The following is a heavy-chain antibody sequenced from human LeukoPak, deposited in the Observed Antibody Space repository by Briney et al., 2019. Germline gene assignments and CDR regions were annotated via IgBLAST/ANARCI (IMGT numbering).Heavy chain of an antibody. CDR2: IYYSGST. V-gene: IGHV4-59*01. D-gene: IGHD6-13*01. Sequence: SDTLSLTCTVSAGSISSYDSSWIRQPPGNGLEWIGYIYYSGSTNYNPSLTSRVTISVDTHKTQFSLKLRSVTPADTAVYYCARDGAAAKHYYYYGMDVWGQGDTVTVSS. CDR1: AGSISSYD. J-gene: IGHJ6*02. CDR3: ARDGAAAKHYYYYGMDV.